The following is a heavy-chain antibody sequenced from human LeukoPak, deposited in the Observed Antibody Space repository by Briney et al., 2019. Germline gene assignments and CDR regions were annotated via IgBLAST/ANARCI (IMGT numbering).Heavy chain of an antibody. Sequence: ASVKVSCKASGYTFTGYYMHWVRQAPGQGLEWVGWINPNSGGTIYAQKFQGRVTMTRDTSISTSYMELSSLRSDDMAMYYCARAGIWDYSDSSGYHNAAFDIWGQGTKVTVSS. J-gene: IGHJ3*02. D-gene: IGHD3-22*01. V-gene: IGHV1-2*02. CDR3: ARAGIWDYSDSSGYHNAAFDI. CDR2: INPNSGGT. CDR1: GYTFTGYY.